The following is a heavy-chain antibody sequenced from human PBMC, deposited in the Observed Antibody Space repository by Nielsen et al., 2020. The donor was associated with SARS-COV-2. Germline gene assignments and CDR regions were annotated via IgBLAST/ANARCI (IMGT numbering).Heavy chain of an antibody. D-gene: IGHD4-23*01. V-gene: IGHV5-51*01. CDR1: GYTFTSYW. Sequence: GDSLKISCQGSGYTFTSYWIGWVRQMPGKGLEWMGVIYPRDSDTRYNPSFQGQVTISADKSISTVYLQWSGLKASDSAMYYCARNTYGGSTDYWGQGTLVTVSS. CDR2: IYPRDSDT. CDR3: ARNTYGGSTDY. J-gene: IGHJ4*02.